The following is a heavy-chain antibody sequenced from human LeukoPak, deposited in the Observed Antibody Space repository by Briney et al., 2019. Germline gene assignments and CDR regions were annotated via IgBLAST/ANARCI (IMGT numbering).Heavy chain of an antibody. Sequence: ASVKVSCKASGSTFSDYHINWVRQASGQGPEWMGWINPKSGDAKYGQAFQGRVTMTRDTSISTAYMELNRLRFDDTAMYYCARGEYSNGYPYRLDSWGQGTLVTVSS. J-gene: IGHJ4*02. CDR3: ARGEYSNGYPYRLDS. D-gene: IGHD3-16*01. CDR2: INPKSGDA. V-gene: IGHV1-2*02. CDR1: GSTFSDYH.